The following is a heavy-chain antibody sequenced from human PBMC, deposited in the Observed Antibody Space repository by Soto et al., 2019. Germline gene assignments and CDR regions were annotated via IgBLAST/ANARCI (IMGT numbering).Heavy chain of an antibody. CDR3: ARGGGYLHYDFWSGSSLNFDY. V-gene: IGHV1-2*04. D-gene: IGHD3-3*01. J-gene: IGHJ4*02. Sequence: QVQLVQSGAEVKKPGASVKVSCKASGYTFTGYYMHWVRQAPGQGLEWMGWINPKSGGTNYAQEFQGWVSMTRDTSISTASMELSRLRSDDTAVYYCARGGGYLHYDFWSGSSLNFDYWGQGTLVTVSS. CDR2: INPKSGGT. CDR1: GYTFTGYY.